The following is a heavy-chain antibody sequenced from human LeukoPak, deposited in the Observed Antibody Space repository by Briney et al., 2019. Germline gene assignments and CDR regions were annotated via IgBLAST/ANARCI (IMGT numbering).Heavy chain of an antibody. CDR3: ARDPHSGWYSANSYYFDY. CDR1: GYTFTSYY. Sequence: ASVKVSCKASGYTFTSYYMHWVRQAPGQGLEWMGIINPSGGSTSYAQKFQGRVTMTRDTSTSTVYMELSSLRSEDTAVYYCARDPHSGWYSANSYYFDYWGQGTLVTVSS. D-gene: IGHD6-19*01. J-gene: IGHJ4*02. V-gene: IGHV1-46*01. CDR2: INPSGGST.